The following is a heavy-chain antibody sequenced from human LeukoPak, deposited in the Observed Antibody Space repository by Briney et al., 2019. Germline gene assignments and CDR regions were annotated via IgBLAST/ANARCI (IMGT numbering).Heavy chain of an antibody. J-gene: IGHJ4*02. CDR3: ARDQERNAVAGTLGY. V-gene: IGHV3-21*01. D-gene: IGHD6-19*01. CDR2: ISSSSSYI. CDR1: GFTFSSYS. Sequence: GGSLRPSCAASGFTFSSYSMNWVRQAPGKGLEWVSSISSSSSYIYYADSVKGRFTISRDNAKNSLYLQMNSLRAEDTAVYYCARDQERNAVAGTLGYWGQGTLVTVSS.